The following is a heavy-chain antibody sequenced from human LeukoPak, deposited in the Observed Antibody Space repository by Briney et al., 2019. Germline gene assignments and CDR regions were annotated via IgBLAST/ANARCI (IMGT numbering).Heavy chain of an antibody. CDR1: GFTFEHCG. V-gene: IGHV3-9*01. CDR3: AKASDYGGNEFDF. Sequence: GRSLRLSCAASGFTFEHCGMHWVRQVPGKGLEWVSYITWNSAYKGYADSVRGRFAISRDNAKKSLHLQMNSLTGDDTAFYYCAKASDYGGNEFDFWGQGTLVTVSS. D-gene: IGHD4-23*01. J-gene: IGHJ5*01. CDR2: ITWNSAYK.